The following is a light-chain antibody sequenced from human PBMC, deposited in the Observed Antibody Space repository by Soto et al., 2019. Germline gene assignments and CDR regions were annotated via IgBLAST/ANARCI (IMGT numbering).Light chain of an antibody. Sequence: QSALTQPASVSGSPGQSITISCTGTTSDVGRYNFVSWYQQHPGKAPKLIIYEVTNRPSGVSTRFSGSKSGNTASLTISGLRAEDEADFYCSSYTTSGTGVFGGGTQLTVL. CDR1: TSDVGRYNF. V-gene: IGLV2-14*01. CDR2: EVT. CDR3: SSYTTSGTGV. J-gene: IGLJ3*02.